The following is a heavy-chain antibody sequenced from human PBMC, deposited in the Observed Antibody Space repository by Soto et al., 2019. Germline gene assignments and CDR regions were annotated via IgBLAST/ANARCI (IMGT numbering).Heavy chain of an antibody. Sequence: QVQLVQSGAEVKNPGASVRVSCKASGYTFTDYYMHWVRQAPGQGLEWMGWINPKSGGTKYAQKLQGRVTMTRDTSISTAYMELSGLRYDDTALYYCAKAVVAASNWFDPWGQATLVTVSS. CDR2: INPKSGGT. V-gene: IGHV1-2*02. J-gene: IGHJ5*02. D-gene: IGHD2-15*01. CDR3: AKAVVAASNWFDP. CDR1: GYTFTDYY.